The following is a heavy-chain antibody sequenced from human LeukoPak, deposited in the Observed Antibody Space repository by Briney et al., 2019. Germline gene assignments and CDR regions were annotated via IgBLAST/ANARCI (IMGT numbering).Heavy chain of an antibody. D-gene: IGHD3-16*01. V-gene: IGHV3-48*03. CDR1: GFTFSGSE. CDR2: IRTDGTTT. CDR3: ARSFGWHFDL. Sequence: GGSLRLSCTASGFTFSGSEMSWVRQTPGKGLEWLSNIRTDGTTTYYADSVKGRFTISRDNAENSLYLQMDRLRPDDTALYYCARSFGWHFDLWGRGTLVAVSS. J-gene: IGHJ2*01.